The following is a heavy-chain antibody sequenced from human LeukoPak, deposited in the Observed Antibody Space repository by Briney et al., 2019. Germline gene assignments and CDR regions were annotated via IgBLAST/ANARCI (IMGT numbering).Heavy chain of an antibody. CDR2: IKHDGSEK. V-gene: IGHV3-7*01. CDR3: ARALSHCLDY. CDR1: GFNFSNYW. D-gene: IGHD3-16*01. Sequence: PGGSLRLSCAVFGFNFSNYWMNWVRQAPGKGLEWVANIKHDGSEKYYVDSVKGRFSISRDNAKKSLYLQMNSLRAEDTAVYYCARALSHCLDYWGQGTLVTVSS. J-gene: IGHJ4*02.